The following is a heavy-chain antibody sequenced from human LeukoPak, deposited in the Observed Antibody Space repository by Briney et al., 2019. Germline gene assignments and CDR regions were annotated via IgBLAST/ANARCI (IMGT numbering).Heavy chain of an antibody. V-gene: IGHV1-18*04. J-gene: IGHJ4*02. D-gene: IGHD3-10*01. CDR2: ISAYNGNT. CDR3: ARDQRFGELSYFDY. Sequence: ASVKVSCKASGYIFTSYGISWVRQAPGQGLEWMGWISAYNGNTNYAQKLQGRVTMTTDTSTSTAYMELRSLRSDDTAVYYCARDQRFGELSYFDYWGQGTLVTVSS. CDR1: GYIFTSYG.